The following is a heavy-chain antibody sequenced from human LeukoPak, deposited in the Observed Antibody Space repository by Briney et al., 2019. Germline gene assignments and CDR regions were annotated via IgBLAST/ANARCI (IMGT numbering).Heavy chain of an antibody. CDR1: GGSISSYY. CDR2: IYYSGST. D-gene: IGHD1-26*01. J-gene: IGHJ4*02. V-gene: IGHV4-59*01. Sequence: SETLSLTCTVSGGSISSYYWSWIRQPPGKGLEWIGYIYYSGSTNYNPSPKSRVTISVDTSKNQFSLKLSSVTAADTAVYYCARGRGSGSLDYWGQGTLVTVSS. CDR3: ARGRGSGSLDY.